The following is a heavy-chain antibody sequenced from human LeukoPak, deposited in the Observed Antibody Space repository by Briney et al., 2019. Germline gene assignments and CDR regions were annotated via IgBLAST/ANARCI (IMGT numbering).Heavy chain of an antibody. D-gene: IGHD3-16*01. Sequence: GGSLRLSCAASGFTFSSYWLSWVRQAPGKGLEWVANIKFDGSEKYYVDSVKGRFTFSRDNAKNSLYLQINSLRAEGTAVYYCARLGEKADFDYWGQGTLVTVSS. J-gene: IGHJ4*02. V-gene: IGHV3-7*01. CDR2: IKFDGSEK. CDR1: GFTFSSYW. CDR3: ARLGEKADFDY.